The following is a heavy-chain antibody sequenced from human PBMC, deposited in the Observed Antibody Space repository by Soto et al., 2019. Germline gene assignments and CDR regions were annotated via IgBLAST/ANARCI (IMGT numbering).Heavy chain of an antibody. V-gene: IGHV4-39*01. J-gene: IGHJ4*02. CDR3: ARTYYDFWSGYYVAYYFDY. Sequence: PSETLSLTCTVSGGSISSSSYYWGWIRQPPGKGLEWIGSIYYSGSTYYNPSLKSRVTISVDTSKNQFSLKLSSVTAADTAVYYCARTYYDFWSGYYVAYYFDYWGQGTLVTVSS. CDR2: IYYSGST. CDR1: GGSISSSSYY. D-gene: IGHD3-3*01.